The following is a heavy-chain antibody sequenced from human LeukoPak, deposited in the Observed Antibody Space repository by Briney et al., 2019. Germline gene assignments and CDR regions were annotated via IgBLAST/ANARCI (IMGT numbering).Heavy chain of an antibody. V-gene: IGHV3-43*02. CDR3: ARESESSGWYDY. J-gene: IGHJ4*02. CDR2: ISGDGGST. D-gene: IGHD6-19*01. CDR1: GFMFHYYD. Sequence: GGYLRLSGAGPGFMFHYYDIHWLPQGPGKGLEWVSHISGDGGSTFYADSVKGRFTISTDNSKNSLYLHMHSLRSDDTALYYCARESESSGWYDYWGQGTLVTDSS.